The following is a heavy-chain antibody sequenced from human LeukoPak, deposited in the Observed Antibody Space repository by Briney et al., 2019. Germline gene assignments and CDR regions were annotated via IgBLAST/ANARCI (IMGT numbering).Heavy chain of an antibody. CDR2: INHSGST. D-gene: IGHD3-10*01. J-gene: IGHJ6*03. V-gene: IGHV4-34*01. CDR3: AREMGGDYGSGTFRYYYYYMDV. CDR1: GGSFSGYY. Sequence: SETLSLTCAVYGGSFSGYYWSWIRKPPGKGLEGIGEINHSGSTNYNPSLKSRVTISVDTSKNQFSLKLSSVTAADTAVYYCAREMGGDYGSGTFRYYYYYMDVWGKGTTVTVSS.